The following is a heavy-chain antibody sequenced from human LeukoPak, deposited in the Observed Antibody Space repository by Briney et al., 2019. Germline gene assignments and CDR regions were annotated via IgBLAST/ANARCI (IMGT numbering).Heavy chain of an antibody. J-gene: IGHJ4*02. CDR2: INHSGST. CDR1: GGSISSSSYY. D-gene: IGHD3-3*01. V-gene: IGHV4-39*07. CDR3: ARVRLRFFFDY. Sequence: SETLSLTCTVSGGSISSSSYYWSWIRQPPGKGLEWIGEINHSGSTNYNPSLKSRVTISVDTSKNQFSLKLSSVTAADTAVYYCARVRLRFFFDYWGQGTLVTVSS.